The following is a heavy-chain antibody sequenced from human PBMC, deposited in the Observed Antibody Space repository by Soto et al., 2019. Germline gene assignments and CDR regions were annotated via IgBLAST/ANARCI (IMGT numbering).Heavy chain of an antibody. J-gene: IGHJ2*01. CDR2: ISGSGDDT. Sequence: EVYLLESGGGLVEPGGSLRVSCAASAFSFSSYAMSWVRLAPGKGLEWVSSISGSGDDTYYADSVKGRFTISRDNSQRTLYLQMDSLRAGDTALYYCAAGYCTIGVSPPGALWGRGTMVSVSS. CDR1: AFSFSSYA. V-gene: IGHV3-23*01. D-gene: IGHD2-8*01. CDR3: AAGYCTIGVSPPGAL.